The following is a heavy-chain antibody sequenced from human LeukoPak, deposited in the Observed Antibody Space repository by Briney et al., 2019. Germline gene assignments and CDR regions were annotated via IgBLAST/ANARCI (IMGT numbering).Heavy chain of an antibody. D-gene: IGHD1-7*01. CDR1: GFTFSSYE. Sequence: GGSLRLSCAASGFTFSSYEMNWVRQAPGKGLEWVSYISSSGSTIYYADSVKGRLTISRDNAKNSLYLQMNSLRAEDTAVYYCARGPELYWYFDLWGRGTLVTVSS. CDR2: ISSSGSTI. J-gene: IGHJ2*01. CDR3: ARGPELYWYFDL. V-gene: IGHV3-48*03.